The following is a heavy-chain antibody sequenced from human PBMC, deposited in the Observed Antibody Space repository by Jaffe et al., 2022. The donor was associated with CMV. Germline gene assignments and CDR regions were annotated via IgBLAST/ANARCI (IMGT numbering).Heavy chain of an antibody. V-gene: IGHV3-21*01. CDR1: GFTFSSYS. D-gene: IGHD3-10*01. Sequence: EVQLVESGGGLVKPGGSLRLSCAASGFTFSSYSMNWVRQAPGKGLEWVSSISSSSSYIYYADSVKGRFTISRDNAKNSLYLQMNSLRAEDTAVYYCARVFELEGMFDYWGQGTLVTVSS. CDR3: ARVFELEGMFDY. CDR2: ISSSSSYI. J-gene: IGHJ4*02.